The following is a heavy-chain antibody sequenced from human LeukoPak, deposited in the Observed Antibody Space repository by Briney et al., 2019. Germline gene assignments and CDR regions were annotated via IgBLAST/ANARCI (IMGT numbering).Heavy chain of an antibody. CDR1: GFTFSNAW. CDR2: IKSKTDGGTT. Sequence: SGRSLRLSCAASGFTFSNAWMTWVCQAPGKGLEWGGRIKSKTDGGTTDYAAPVNGRFTISRDDSRNSLYLQMNGLQSEDTAVYYCITDPPGGSAAIDYWGQGTLVTVSS. J-gene: IGHJ4*01. D-gene: IGHD2-2*01. V-gene: IGHV3-15*01. CDR3: ITDPPGGSAAIDY.